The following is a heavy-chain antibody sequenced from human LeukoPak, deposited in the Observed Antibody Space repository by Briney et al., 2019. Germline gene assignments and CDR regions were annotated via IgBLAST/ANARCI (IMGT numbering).Heavy chain of an antibody. Sequence: PSQTLSLTCTVSGGSISSGDYYWSWIRQPPGKGLEWIGYIYYSGSTYYNPSLKSRVTISVDTSKNQFSLKLSSVTAADTAVYYCASPPVNYDFWSGYPYYYYYMDVWGKGTTVTVSS. CDR2: IYYSGST. CDR3: ASPPVNYDFWSGYPYYYYYMDV. D-gene: IGHD3-3*01. CDR1: GGSISSGDYY. J-gene: IGHJ6*03. V-gene: IGHV4-30-4*08.